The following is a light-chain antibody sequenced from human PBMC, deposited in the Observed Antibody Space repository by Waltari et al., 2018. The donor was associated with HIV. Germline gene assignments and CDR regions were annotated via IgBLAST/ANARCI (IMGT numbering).Light chain of an antibody. V-gene: IGLV2-23*02. CDR2: EVS. CDR1: SRHVGSYNL. Sequence: QSALTQPASVSGSPGQSITIPCTGTSRHVGSYNLVSWYQQHPGKAPKLMIYEVSKRPSGVSNRFSGSKSGNTASLTISGLQAEDEADYYCCSYAGSSTLVFGGGTKLTVL. CDR3: CSYAGSSTLV. J-gene: IGLJ2*01.